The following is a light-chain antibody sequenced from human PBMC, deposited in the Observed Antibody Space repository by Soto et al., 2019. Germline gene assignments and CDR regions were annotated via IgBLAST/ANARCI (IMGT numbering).Light chain of an antibody. V-gene: IGLV1-44*01. CDR1: SSNIGSNI. CDR3: AAWDDSLNGGL. Sequence: QPVLTQPPSASGTPGQRVTISCSGSSSNIGSNIVNWYQHLPGTAPKLLIKTDNQRPSGVPDRFSGSKSDTSASLDISGLQSEDEADYYCAAWDDSLNGGLFGGGTKLTVL. J-gene: IGLJ3*02. CDR2: TDN.